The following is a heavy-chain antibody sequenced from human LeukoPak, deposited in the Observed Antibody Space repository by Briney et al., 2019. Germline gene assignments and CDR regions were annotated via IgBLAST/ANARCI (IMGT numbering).Heavy chain of an antibody. CDR3: VRDPSGSGFAFDS. D-gene: IGHD1-1*01. Sequence: GGSLRLSCAASGFIFSNDAMHWVRQAPGKGLEWVAFIWFDGSNKHYADSVKGRYTISRDNSEDTLYLQMNSLRAEDTAVYYCVRDPSGSGFAFDSWGQGALVTVSS. J-gene: IGHJ4*02. V-gene: IGHV3-33*01. CDR2: IWFDGSNK. CDR1: GFIFSNDA.